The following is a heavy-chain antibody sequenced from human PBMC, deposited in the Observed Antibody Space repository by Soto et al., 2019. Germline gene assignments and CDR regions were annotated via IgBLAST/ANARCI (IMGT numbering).Heavy chain of an antibody. D-gene: IGHD3-22*01. CDR1: GGSFSGYY. Sequence: PSETLSLTCAVYGGSFSGYYWSWIRQPPGKGLEWIGEINHSGSTNYNPSLKSRVTISVDTSKNQFSLKLSSVTAADTAVYYCARVLDYYDSSGYYLQYNWFDPWGQGTLVTVSS. CDR2: INHSGST. J-gene: IGHJ5*02. CDR3: ARVLDYYDSSGYYLQYNWFDP. V-gene: IGHV4-34*01.